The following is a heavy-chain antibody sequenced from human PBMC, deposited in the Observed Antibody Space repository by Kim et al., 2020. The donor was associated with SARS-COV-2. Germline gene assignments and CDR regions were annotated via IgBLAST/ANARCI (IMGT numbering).Heavy chain of an antibody. J-gene: IGHJ4*02. D-gene: IGHD6-19*01. Sequence: RYSPSLKSRLTITKDTSKNQVVLTMTNMDPVDTATYYCAHRKEVAGGFDYWGQGTLVTVSS. V-gene: IGHV2-5*01. CDR3: AHRKEVAGGFDY.